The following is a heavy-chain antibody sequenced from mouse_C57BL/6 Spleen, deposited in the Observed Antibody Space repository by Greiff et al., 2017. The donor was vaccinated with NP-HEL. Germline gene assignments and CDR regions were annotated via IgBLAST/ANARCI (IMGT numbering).Heavy chain of an antibody. D-gene: IGHD1-1*01. CDR2: IHPNSGST. V-gene: IGHV1-64*01. CDR3: ARRPTTEYAMDY. J-gene: IGHJ4*01. CDR1: GYTFTSYW. Sequence: LVESGAELVKPGASVKLSCKASGYTFTSYWMHWVKQRPGQGLEWIGMIHPNSGSTNYNEKFKSKATLTVDKSSSTAYMQLSSLTSEDSAVYYCARRPTTEYAMDYWGQGTSVTVSS.